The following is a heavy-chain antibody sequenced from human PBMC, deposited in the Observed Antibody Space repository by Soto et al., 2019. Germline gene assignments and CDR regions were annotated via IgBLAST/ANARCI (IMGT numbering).Heavy chain of an antibody. Sequence: QVQVQKSCPGLVKPSQPLSLTCPVSGGSLSSVNYCWSWIRQPPDTGLEWIGHIYNGGRTYNNPSLKSRVTISVDPSKNQCSLKLSSVSAADTAVYYCTRGQSGDKVDYWGQGTLVTVFS. CDR3: TRGQSGDKVDY. D-gene: IGHD7-27*01. CDR1: GGSLSSVNYC. J-gene: IGHJ4*02. V-gene: IGHV4-30-4*01. CDR2: IYNGGRT.